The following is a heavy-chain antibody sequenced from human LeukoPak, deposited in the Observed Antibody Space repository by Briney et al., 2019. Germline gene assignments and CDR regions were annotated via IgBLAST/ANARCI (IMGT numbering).Heavy chain of an antibody. CDR2: ISGSGGST. V-gene: IGHV3-23*01. Sequence: GGSLRLSCAASGFTFSSYAMSWVRQAPGKGLEWVSAISGSGGSTYYADSVKGRFTISRDNSKNTLYLQMNSLRAEDTAVYYCAKGVYFSSTSCPYYYYGMDVWGQGTTVTVSS. CDR3: AKGVYFSSTSCPYYYYGMDV. J-gene: IGHJ6*02. D-gene: IGHD2-2*01. CDR1: GFTFSSYA.